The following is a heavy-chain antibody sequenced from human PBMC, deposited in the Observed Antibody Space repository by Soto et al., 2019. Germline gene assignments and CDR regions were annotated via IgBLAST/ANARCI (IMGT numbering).Heavy chain of an antibody. J-gene: IGHJ6*02. Sequence: SETLSLTCAVSGDSISSTNWWTWVRQPPGKGLEWIGEIYHSGSTNYNPSLKSRVTISVDKSKNQFSLRLSSVTAADTAVYYCARESGSGTSNHYYYYGMDVWGQGTTVTVSS. V-gene: IGHV4-4*02. CDR2: IYHSGST. CDR1: GDSISSTNW. CDR3: ARESGSGTSNHYYYYGMDV. D-gene: IGHD3-10*01.